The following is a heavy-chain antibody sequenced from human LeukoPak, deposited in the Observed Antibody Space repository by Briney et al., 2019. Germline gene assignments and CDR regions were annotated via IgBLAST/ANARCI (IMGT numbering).Heavy chain of an antibody. J-gene: IGHJ4*02. V-gene: IGHV4-34*01. CDR2: INHSGST. D-gene: IGHD3-22*01. Sequence: AAETLSLTCAVFGGSFSGYWWGWIRQPPGEGLEWIGEINHSGSTNYNPPLKSRVTISVDTSKNQSSLKLSSVTAADTAVYYCARESSGYYYKYWGQGTLVTVSS. CDR3: ARESSGYYYKY. CDR1: GGSFSGYW.